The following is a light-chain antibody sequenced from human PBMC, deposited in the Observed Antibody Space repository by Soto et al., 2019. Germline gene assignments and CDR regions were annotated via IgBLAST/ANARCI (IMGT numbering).Light chain of an antibody. CDR3: QQSYKTPQT. CDR1: QTITAY. J-gene: IGKJ1*01. V-gene: IGKV1-39*01. Sequence: IDMTQSPSSLSASLGDRVTLPXRASQTITAYFNWYQQQSGXAPKXXXADXDTLQRGGPSRCSGSGSGTDYTLTISSLQPDDVANYDCQQSYKTPQTFGQGTKVDIK. CDR2: DXD.